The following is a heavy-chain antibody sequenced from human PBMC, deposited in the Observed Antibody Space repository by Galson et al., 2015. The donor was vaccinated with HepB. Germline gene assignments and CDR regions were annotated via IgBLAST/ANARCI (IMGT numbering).Heavy chain of an antibody. V-gene: IGHV3-30*04. CDR3: ARIEYSLMAFDI. J-gene: IGHJ3*02. Sequence: SLRLSCAASGFTFSSYAMHWVRQAPGKGLEWVAVISYDGSNKYYADSVKGRSTISRDNSKNTLYLQMNSLRAEDTAVYYCARIEYSLMAFDIWGQGTMVTVSS. CDR2: ISYDGSNK. D-gene: IGHD5-18*01. CDR1: GFTFSSYA.